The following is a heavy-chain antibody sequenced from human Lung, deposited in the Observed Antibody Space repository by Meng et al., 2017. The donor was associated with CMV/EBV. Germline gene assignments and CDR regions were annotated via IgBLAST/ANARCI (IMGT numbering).Heavy chain of an antibody. CDR2: ISSSSSYI. V-gene: IGHV3-21*01. CDR1: GFTFSSYS. Sequence: GGSLRLSCAASGFTFSSYSMNWVRQAPGKGLEWVSSISSSSSYIYYADSVKGRFTISRYNAKNSLYLQMNSLRAAETAVYYCARERTQDDFWSGYCFDYWGQGTLVTVSS. CDR3: ARERTQDDFWSGYCFDY. D-gene: IGHD3-3*01. J-gene: IGHJ4*02.